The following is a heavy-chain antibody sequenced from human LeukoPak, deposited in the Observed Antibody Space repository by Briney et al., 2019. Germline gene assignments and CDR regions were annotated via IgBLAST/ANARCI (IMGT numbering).Heavy chain of an antibody. CDR3: ARRRGRYSGDAFDI. CDR1: GYRFTSYW. Sequence: GESLKISCKGSGYRFTSYWIGWVRQMPGKGLEWMGFVYPGDSDTRYSPSFQGQVTISADKSMSTAYLQWSSLKASDTAMYYCARRRGRYSGDAFDIWGQGTMVTVSS. D-gene: IGHD1-26*01. J-gene: IGHJ3*02. V-gene: IGHV5-51*01. CDR2: VYPGDSDT.